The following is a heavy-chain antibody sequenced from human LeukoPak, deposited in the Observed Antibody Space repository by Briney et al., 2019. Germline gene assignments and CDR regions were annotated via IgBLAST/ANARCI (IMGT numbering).Heavy chain of an antibody. CDR2: IYPGDSDT. D-gene: IGHD1-26*01. J-gene: IGHJ5*02. V-gene: IGHV5-51*01. Sequence: GESLKISCKGSGYSFTSYWIGWVRQMPGKGLEWMGIIYPGDSDTRYSPSFQGQVTISADKSISTAYLQWSSLKASDTAMYYCARLGYSGSYGGDWFDPWGQGTLVTVSS. CDR3: ARLGYSGSYGGDWFDP. CDR1: GYSFTSYW.